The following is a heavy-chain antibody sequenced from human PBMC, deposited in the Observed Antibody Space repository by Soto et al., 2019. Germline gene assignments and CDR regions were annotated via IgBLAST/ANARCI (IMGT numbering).Heavy chain of an antibody. D-gene: IGHD3-10*01. J-gene: IGHJ3*02. CDR1: GFTFSSYA. CDR3: AKDRSYYYGSGSYLRPHAFDI. V-gene: IGHV3-30-3*01. Sequence: GGSLRLSCEDSGFTFSSYAMHWVRQAPGKGLEWVAVISYDGSNKYYADSVKGRLTISRDNSKNTLYLQMNSLRAEDTAVYYCAKDRSYYYGSGSYLRPHAFDIWGQGTMVTVSS. CDR2: ISYDGSNK.